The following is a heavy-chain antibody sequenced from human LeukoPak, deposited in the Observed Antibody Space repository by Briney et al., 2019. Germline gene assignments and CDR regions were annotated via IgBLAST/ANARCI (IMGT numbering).Heavy chain of an antibody. V-gene: IGHV4-59*01. CDR1: GGSISSYY. D-gene: IGHD6-19*01. CDR3: ARGAGWYDY. Sequence: PSETLSLTCTVSGGSISSYYWSWIRQPPGKGLEWIGYIYYSGSTDYNPSLRSRVTISVDTSKNQFSLKLSSVTAADTAVYYCARGAGWYDYWGQGTLVTVSS. J-gene: IGHJ4*02. CDR2: IYYSGST.